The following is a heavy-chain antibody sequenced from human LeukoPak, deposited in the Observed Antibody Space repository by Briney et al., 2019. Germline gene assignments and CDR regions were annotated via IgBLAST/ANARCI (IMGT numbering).Heavy chain of an antibody. CDR2: MNPNSGNT. D-gene: IGHD3-10*01. CDR3: AREPYGSGSYQGMDV. J-gene: IGHJ6*02. CDR1: GYTLTSYD. V-gene: IGHV1-8*01. Sequence: GASVKVSCKASGYTLTSYDINWVRQATGQGLEWMGWMNPNSGNTGYAQKFQGRVTMTRNTSISTAYMELSSLRSEDTAVYYCAREPYGSGSYQGMDVWGQGTTVTVSS.